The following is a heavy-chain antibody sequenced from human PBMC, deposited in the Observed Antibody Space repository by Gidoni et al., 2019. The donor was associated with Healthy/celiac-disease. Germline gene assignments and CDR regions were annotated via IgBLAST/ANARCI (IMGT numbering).Heavy chain of an antibody. CDR1: GCSISSGSYY. J-gene: IGHJ3*02. D-gene: IGHD6-13*01. CDR3: ASGRYSSSWYGYGAFDI. CDR2: IYTSGST. V-gene: IGHV4-61*02. Sequence: QVQLQESGPGLVKPSQTLSLTCTVSGCSISSGSYYWSWIRQPAGKGLECIGRIYTSGSTNYNPSLKSRVTISVDTSKNQFSLKLSSVTAADTAVYYCASGRYSSSWYGYGAFDIWGQGTMVTVSS.